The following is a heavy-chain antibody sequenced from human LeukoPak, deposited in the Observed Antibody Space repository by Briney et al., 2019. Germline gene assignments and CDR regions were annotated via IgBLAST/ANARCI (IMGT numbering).Heavy chain of an antibody. Sequence: SETLSLTCAVYGGSFSGYYWSWIRQPPGKGLEWIGEINHSGSTNYNPSLKSRVTISVDTSKNQFSLKLSSVTAADTAVYYCARGPVLLWFGGINYYYGMDVWGQGTTVTVSS. CDR1: GGSFSGYY. CDR2: INHSGST. CDR3: ARGPVLLWFGGINYYYGMDV. V-gene: IGHV4-34*01. J-gene: IGHJ6*02. D-gene: IGHD3-10*01.